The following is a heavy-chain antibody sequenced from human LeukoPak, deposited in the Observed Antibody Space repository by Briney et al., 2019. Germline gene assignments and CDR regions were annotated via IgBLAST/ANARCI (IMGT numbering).Heavy chain of an antibody. CDR1: GGSISSYY. CDR3: ARVNSGYQFDY. V-gene: IGHV4-59*01. Sequence: SETLSLTCTVSGGSISSYYWSWIRQPPGEGLEWIGYIYYSGSTNYNPSLKSRVTISVDTSKNQFSLKLSSVTAADTAVYYCARVNSGYQFDYWGQGTLVTVSS. D-gene: IGHD5-12*01. J-gene: IGHJ4*02. CDR2: IYYSGST.